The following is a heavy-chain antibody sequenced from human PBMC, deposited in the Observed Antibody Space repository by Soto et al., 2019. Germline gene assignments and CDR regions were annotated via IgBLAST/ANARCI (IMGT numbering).Heavy chain of an antibody. J-gene: IGHJ4*02. D-gene: IGHD3-10*01. CDR2: ISGSGGST. Sequence: GGSLRLSCAASGFTFSSYAMSWVRQAPGKGLEWVSAISGSGGSTYYADSVKGRFTISRDNSKNTLYLQMNSLRAEDTAVYYCANRGVHTPARYFDRWGQGTLVTVSS. V-gene: IGHV3-23*01. CDR3: ANRGVHTPARYFDR. CDR1: GFTFSSYA.